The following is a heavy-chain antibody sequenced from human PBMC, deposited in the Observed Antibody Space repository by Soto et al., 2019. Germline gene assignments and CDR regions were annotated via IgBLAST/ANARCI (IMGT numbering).Heavy chain of an antibody. D-gene: IGHD2-2*01. CDR3: ASGKVVPAAYGSYYYYYYGMDV. J-gene: IGHJ6*02. CDR2: IYYSGST. CDR1: GGSISSSSYY. V-gene: IGHV4-39*01. Sequence: PSETLSLTCTVSGGSISSSSYYWGWIRQPPGKGLEWIGSIYYSGSTYYNPSLKSRVTISVDTSKNQFSLKLSSVTAADTAVYYCASGKVVPAAYGSYYYYYYGMDVWGQGTTVTV.